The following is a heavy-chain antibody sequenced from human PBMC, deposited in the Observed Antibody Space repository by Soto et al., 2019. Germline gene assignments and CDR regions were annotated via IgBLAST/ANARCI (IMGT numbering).Heavy chain of an antibody. CDR1: GGSISSSSYY. CDR2: IYYSGST. CDR3: ATGVGGSSGWYPRPY. D-gene: IGHD6-19*01. V-gene: IGHV4-39*01. J-gene: IGHJ4*02. Sequence: SETLSLTCTVSGGSISSSSYYWGWIRQPPGKGLEWIGSIYYSGSTYYNPSLKSRVTISVDTSKNQFSLKLSSVTAADTAVYYCATGVGGSSGWYPRPYWGQGTLVTVSS.